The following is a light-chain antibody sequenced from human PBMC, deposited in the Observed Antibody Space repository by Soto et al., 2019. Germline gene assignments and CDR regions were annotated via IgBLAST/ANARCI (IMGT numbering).Light chain of an antibody. CDR2: KAS. J-gene: IGKJ1*01. Sequence: DIQMTQSPSTLSASVGDRVTITCRASQSISSWLAWYQQKPGKAPNLLIYKASSLEGGVPSRFSGSGYGTEFTLTINSLQPDDFATYYCQQYNSNPWTFGQGTKVEIK. CDR3: QQYNSNPWT. CDR1: QSISSW. V-gene: IGKV1-5*03.